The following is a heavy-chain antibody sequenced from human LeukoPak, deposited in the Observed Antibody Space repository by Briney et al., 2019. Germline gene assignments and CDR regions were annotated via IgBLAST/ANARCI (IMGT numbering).Heavy chain of an antibody. Sequence: GGSLRLSCAASGFTFDDYAMHWVRQAPGKGLEWVSGISWNSGSIGYADSVKGRFTISRDNSENTLYLQMNSLRAEDTAVYYCARTLNYYDSSGYYYWGQGTLVTVSS. V-gene: IGHV3-9*01. D-gene: IGHD3-22*01. CDR1: GFTFDDYA. CDR2: ISWNSGSI. J-gene: IGHJ4*02. CDR3: ARTLNYYDSSGYYY.